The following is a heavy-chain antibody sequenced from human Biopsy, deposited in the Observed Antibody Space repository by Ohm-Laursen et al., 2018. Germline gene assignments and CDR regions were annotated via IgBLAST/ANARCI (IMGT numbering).Heavy chain of an antibody. D-gene: IGHD1-1*01. J-gene: IGHJ4*02. CDR2: FAPENGRI. CDR3: AADINVWNVNY. Sequence: ASVKVSCKVSGYTLTELSMHWVRQAPGHGLEWMGGFAPENGRIAYSQKFQGRVTMTEDTSTSTAYMEVWRLRSEDTAVYYCAADINVWNVNYWGQGTQVTVSS. V-gene: IGHV1-24*01. CDR1: GYTLTELS.